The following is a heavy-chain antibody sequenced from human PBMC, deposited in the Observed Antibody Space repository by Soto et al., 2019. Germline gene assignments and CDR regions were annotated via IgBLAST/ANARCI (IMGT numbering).Heavy chain of an antibody. D-gene: IGHD3-10*01. Sequence: PSETLSLTCTVSGGSITRGNYYWNWIRQHPGKGLEWIGYIYYSGRTHYNPSLERRVTISVDTSENQFSLNLSSVTAADTAVYYCARDGHGVSYYYYAMDVWGQGTTVTVSS. CDR3: ARDGHGVSYYYYAMDV. CDR1: GGSITRGNYY. V-gene: IGHV4-31*03. CDR2: IYYSGRT. J-gene: IGHJ6*02.